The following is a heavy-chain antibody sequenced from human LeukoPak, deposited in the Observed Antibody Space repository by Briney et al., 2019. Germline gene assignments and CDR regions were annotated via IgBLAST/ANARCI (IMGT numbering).Heavy chain of an antibody. D-gene: IGHD3-10*01. J-gene: IGHJ6*03. CDR1: GDSVSSNSAA. Sequence: SQTLSLTCAISGDSVSSNSAAWNWIRQSPSRGLEWLGRTYYRSKWYNDYAVSVESRITINPDTSKNQFSLQLNSVTPEDTAVYYCARDGVSMVRGVRVLDYYNYYMDVWGKGTTVTISS. CDR2: TYYRSKWYN. CDR3: ARDGVSMVRGVRVLDYYNYYMDV. V-gene: IGHV6-1*01.